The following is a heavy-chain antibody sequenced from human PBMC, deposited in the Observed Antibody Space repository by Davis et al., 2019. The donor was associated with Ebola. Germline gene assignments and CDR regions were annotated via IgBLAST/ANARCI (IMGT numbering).Heavy chain of an antibody. CDR1: GFTVSSTY. CDR2: ISYDGSNK. CDR3: AKDGIAVAKT. D-gene: IGHD6-19*01. V-gene: IGHV3-30*18. Sequence: PGGSLRLSCAASGFTVSSTYMSWVRPAPGKGLEWVAVISYDGSNKYYADSVKGRFTISRDNSKNTLYLQMNSLRAEDTAVYYCAKDGIAVAKTWGQGTMVTVSS. J-gene: IGHJ3*01.